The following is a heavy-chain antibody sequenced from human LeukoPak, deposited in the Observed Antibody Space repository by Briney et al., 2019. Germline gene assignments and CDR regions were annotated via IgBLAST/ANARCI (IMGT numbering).Heavy chain of an antibody. CDR3: AREGSVAFDY. J-gene: IGHJ4*02. CDR1: GGSISSGGYY. CDR2: IYHSGST. Sequence: SETLSLTCTVSGGSISSGGYYWNWIRQPPGKGLEWIGYIYHSGSTYYNPSLKSRVTISVDTSKNQFSLKLSSVTAADTAVYYCAREGSVAFDYWGQGTLVTVSS. V-gene: IGHV4-30-2*01. D-gene: IGHD6-19*01.